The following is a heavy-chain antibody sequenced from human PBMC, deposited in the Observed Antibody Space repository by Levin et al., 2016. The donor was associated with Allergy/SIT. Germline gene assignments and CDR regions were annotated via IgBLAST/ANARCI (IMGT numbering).Heavy chain of an antibody. CDR2: ISSGGEYI. Sequence: GESLKISCAASGFTFSSNDMSWVRQAPGKGLEWVSAISSGGEYIDYGDSVKGRFTISRDDSKNTLYLQMNSLRSEDXAVYYCASSQQWLGPGYFDLWGRGTLVTVSS. V-gene: IGHV3-23*01. CDR3: ASSQQWLGPGYFDL. D-gene: IGHD6-19*01. CDR1: GFTFSSND. J-gene: IGHJ2*01.